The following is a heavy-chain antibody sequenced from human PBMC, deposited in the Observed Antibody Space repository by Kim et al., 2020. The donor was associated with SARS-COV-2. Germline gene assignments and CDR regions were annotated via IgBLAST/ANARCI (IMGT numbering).Heavy chain of an antibody. D-gene: IGHD2-2*01. Sequence: GGSLRLSCAVSGFTVSSNYMTWVRQAPGKGLEWVSVIYSGGPTYYADSVKGRFTISRDTSKNMVFLQMNSLRAEDAAVYYCARIIVISGTWDYFYYWGQGTLVTVSS. V-gene: IGHV3-53*01. J-gene: IGHJ4*02. CDR1: GFTVSSNY. CDR2: IYSGGPT. CDR3: ARIIVISGTWDYFYY.